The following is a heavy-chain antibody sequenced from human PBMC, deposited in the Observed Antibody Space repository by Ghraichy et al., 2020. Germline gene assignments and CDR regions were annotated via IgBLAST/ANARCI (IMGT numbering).Heavy chain of an antibody. Sequence: GGSLRLSCAASGFTFSSYGMHWVRQPPGKGLDWVAFIREVATVKYYGESVKGRFIISRDNSKDTLFLEMNSLRDEDTGVYYCAKDSVPKTGSTSDRPGTADWGLGTLVTVTS. CDR2: IREVATVK. CDR3: AKDSVPKTGSTSDRPGTAD. J-gene: IGHJ4*02. CDR1: GFTFSSYG. D-gene: IGHD1-1*01. V-gene: IGHV3-30*02.